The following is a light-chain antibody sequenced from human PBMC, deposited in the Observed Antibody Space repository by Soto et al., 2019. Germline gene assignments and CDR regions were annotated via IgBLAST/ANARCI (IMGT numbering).Light chain of an antibody. V-gene: IGKV1-33*01. J-gene: IGKJ4*01. CDR1: HDISDY. Sequence: DVQMTQSPSSLSAAVGDRVTITCQASHDISDYLNWYQHKPGKAPKLLIYDASKLDAWVPSRFSGRGSRTDLSFSISSLQPEDIATYYCQQYDNVPTAFGGGTKVEIK. CDR2: DAS. CDR3: QQYDNVPTA.